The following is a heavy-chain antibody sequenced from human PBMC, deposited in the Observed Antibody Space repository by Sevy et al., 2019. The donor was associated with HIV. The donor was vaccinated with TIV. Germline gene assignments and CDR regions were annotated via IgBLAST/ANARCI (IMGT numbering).Heavy chain of an antibody. CDR3: AKLGFYYDSSAYDYFDY. CDR1: GFTFSDYW. V-gene: IGHV3-7*01. CDR2: IKQDGSEK. J-gene: IGHJ4*02. Sequence: GGSLRLSCAASGFTFSDYWMNWVRQAPGKGLEWVANIKQDGSEKYYVDSVKGRFTISRDNAKNSPYLQMNGLRVEDTAVYFCAKLGFYYDSSAYDYFDYWGQGTLVTVSS. D-gene: IGHD3-22*01.